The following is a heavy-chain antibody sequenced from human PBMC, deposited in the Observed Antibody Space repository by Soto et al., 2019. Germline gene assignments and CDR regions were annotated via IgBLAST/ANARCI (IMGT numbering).Heavy chain of an antibody. J-gene: IGHJ4*02. CDR2: ISGSGGST. Sequence: EVQLLESGGGLVQPGGSLRHSCAASGFTFSNYAVTWVRQAPGKGLEWVSTISGSGGSTYYADSVKGWFTISRDNSKNTLYLQMNSLRAEDTAVYYCAKDQGSSWYEIDYWGQGTLVTVSS. D-gene: IGHD6-13*01. CDR3: AKDQGSSWYEIDY. CDR1: GFTFSNYA. V-gene: IGHV3-23*01.